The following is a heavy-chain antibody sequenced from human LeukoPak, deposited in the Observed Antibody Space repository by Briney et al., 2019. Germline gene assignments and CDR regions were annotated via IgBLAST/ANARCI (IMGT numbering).Heavy chain of an antibody. CDR3: ARARGYSYGWRNRAEYFQH. Sequence: KPSETLSLTCTVSGGSIRSSTYYWGWIRQPPGKGLEWIGSIFYSGSTYYNPYLKSRVTISVDTLKNQLSLKLSSVTAADTAVYYCARARGYSYGWRNRAEYFQHWGQGTLVTVSS. D-gene: IGHD5-18*01. CDR1: GGSIRSSTYY. V-gene: IGHV4-39*01. J-gene: IGHJ1*01. CDR2: IFYSGST.